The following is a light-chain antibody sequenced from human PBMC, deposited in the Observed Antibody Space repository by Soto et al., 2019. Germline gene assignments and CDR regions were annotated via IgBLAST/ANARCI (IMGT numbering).Light chain of an antibody. CDR1: QSISSN. CDR3: QQRSIWTPVT. V-gene: IGKV3-11*01. J-gene: IGKJ3*01. Sequence: EIVLTQSPAILSFSPGERATLSCRASQSISSNLAWYQQKPGQAPRLLIYDASNRATGIPPRFSGSGSGTDFTLTISSLEPEDFAVYYCQQRSIWTPVTFGPGTKVEI. CDR2: DAS.